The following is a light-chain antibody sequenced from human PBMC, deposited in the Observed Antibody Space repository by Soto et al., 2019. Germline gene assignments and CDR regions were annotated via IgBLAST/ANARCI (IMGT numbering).Light chain of an antibody. CDR1: QSVTTY. CDR2: DVS. Sequence: EVVLTQSPATLSLSPGERATLSCRASQSVTTYLAWYQQKPGQALRLLMYDVSKRATGIPARFSGSGSGTDFTLTISSLEPEDFAVYYCHQRSNWPLTFGGGTKLEIK. J-gene: IGKJ4*01. CDR3: HQRSNWPLT. V-gene: IGKV3-11*01.